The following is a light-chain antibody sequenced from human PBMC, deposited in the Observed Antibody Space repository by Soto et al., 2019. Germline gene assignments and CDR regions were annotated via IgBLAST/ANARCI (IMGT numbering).Light chain of an antibody. J-gene: IGLJ3*02. CDR3: QVWDSDSDHWV. CDR1: NIGDQS. CDR2: DDT. Sequence: SYELTQPPSLSVAPGQTARISCGGNNIGDQSVHWYQQRPGRAPVVVIYDDTDRPSGIPERFSGSNSGNTATLTISGVEAGDEADFYCQVWDSDSDHWVFGGGTKVTVL. V-gene: IGLV3-21*02.